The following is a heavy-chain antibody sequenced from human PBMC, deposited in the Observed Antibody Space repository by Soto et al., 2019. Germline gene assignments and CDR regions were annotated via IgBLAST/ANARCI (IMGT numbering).Heavy chain of an antibody. CDR2: IIPIFGTA. CDR1: GGTFSSYA. CDR3: ARRGIVVVVSGYYGMDV. V-gene: IGHV1-69*12. D-gene: IGHD2-15*01. Sequence: QVQLVQSGAEVKKPGSSVKVSCKASGGTFSSYAISWVRQAPGQGLEWMGGIIPIFGTANYEQKFQGRVTITADESTSTAYMELSSLRSEDTAVYYCARRGIVVVVSGYYGMDVWGQGTTVTVSS. J-gene: IGHJ6*02.